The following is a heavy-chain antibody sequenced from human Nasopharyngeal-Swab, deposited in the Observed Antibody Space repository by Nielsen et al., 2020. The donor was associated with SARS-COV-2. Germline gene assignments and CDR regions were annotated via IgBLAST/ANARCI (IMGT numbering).Heavy chain of an antibody. D-gene: IGHD4-23*01. Sequence: VRQMPGKGLEWVSSISSSSSYIYYADSVKGRFTISRDNAKNSLFLQMNSLRAEDTAVYFCASGRWFDYWGQGTLVTVSS. CDR3: ASGRWFDY. J-gene: IGHJ4*02. CDR2: ISSSSSYI. V-gene: IGHV3-21*01.